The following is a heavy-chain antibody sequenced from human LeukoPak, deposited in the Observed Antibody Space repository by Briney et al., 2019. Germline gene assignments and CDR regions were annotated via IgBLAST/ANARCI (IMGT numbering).Heavy chain of an antibody. V-gene: IGHV3-38-3*01. J-gene: IGHJ4*02. Sequence: GGSLRLSCAASGFTVSSNEMSWVRQAPGKGLKWVSSISGGSTYYADSRKGRFTISRDNSKNTLYLQVNSLRAEDTAVYYCAKDGNWNYFDYWGQGTLVTVSS. CDR1: GFTVSSNE. D-gene: IGHD1-20*01. CDR2: ISGGST. CDR3: AKDGNWNYFDY.